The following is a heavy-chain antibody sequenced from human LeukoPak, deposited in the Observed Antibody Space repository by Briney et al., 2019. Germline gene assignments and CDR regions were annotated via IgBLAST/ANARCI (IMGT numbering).Heavy chain of an antibody. CDR1: GYTFTGYY. J-gene: IGHJ6*02. Sequence: ASVKVSCKASGYTFTGYYMHWVRQAPGQGLEWMGWINPNSGGTNYAQKFQGRVTMTRDTSISTAYMELSRLRSDDTAVYYCAKGGLGEFPFYHHRMDRRGQGTTVTVSS. D-gene: IGHD3-10*01. V-gene: IGHV1-2*02. CDR2: INPNSGGT. CDR3: AKGGLGEFPFYHHRMDR.